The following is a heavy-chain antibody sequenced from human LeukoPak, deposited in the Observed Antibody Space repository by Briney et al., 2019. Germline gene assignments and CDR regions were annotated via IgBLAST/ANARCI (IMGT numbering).Heavy chain of an antibody. CDR3: SLGRYSSGWYDYYYYGMDV. D-gene: IGHD6-19*01. Sequence: SVKVSCKASGGTFSSYAISWVRQAPGQGLEWMGGIIPIFGTANYAQKFQGRDTITADESTSTAYMELSSLRSEDTAVYYCSLGRYSSGWYDYYYYGMDVWGQGTTVTVSS. V-gene: IGHV1-69*13. J-gene: IGHJ6*02. CDR2: IIPIFGTA. CDR1: GGTFSSYA.